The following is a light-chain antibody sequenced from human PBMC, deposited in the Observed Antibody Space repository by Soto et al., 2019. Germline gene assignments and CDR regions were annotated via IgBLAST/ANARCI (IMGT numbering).Light chain of an antibody. J-gene: IGKJ5*01. Sequence: EIVLTQSPAILSVSPGERATLSCRASQSISRSLAWYQQKPGQAPRLLISDASTRATGIPARFSGSGSETYFTLTVRSLRSEDSALYYCQQRSNWPPITFGQGTRL. CDR2: DAS. CDR1: QSISRS. V-gene: IGKV3-15*01. CDR3: QQRSNWPPIT.